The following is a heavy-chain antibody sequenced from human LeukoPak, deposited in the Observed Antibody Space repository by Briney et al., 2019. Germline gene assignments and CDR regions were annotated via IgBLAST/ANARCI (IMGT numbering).Heavy chain of an antibody. CDR3: ARQQYYDSSGYFPIDY. D-gene: IGHD3-22*01. CDR1: GGSISSSSYY. Sequence: SETLSLTCTVSGGSISSSSYYWGWIRQPPGKGLEWIGSIYYSGSTYYNPSLKSRVTISVDTSKNQFSLKLSPVTAADTAVYYCARQQYYDSSGYFPIDYWGQGTLVTVSS. V-gene: IGHV4-39*01. J-gene: IGHJ4*02. CDR2: IYYSGST.